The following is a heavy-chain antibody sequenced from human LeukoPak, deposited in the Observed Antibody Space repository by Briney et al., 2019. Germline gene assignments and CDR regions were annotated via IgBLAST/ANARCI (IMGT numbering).Heavy chain of an antibody. V-gene: IGHV3-48*03. CDR3: ATGGYSYGFRGGRFDY. CDR2: TSSSGSTI. J-gene: IGHJ4*02. CDR1: GFTFSSYE. Sequence: GGSLRLSCAASGFTFSSYEMNWVRQAPGKGLEWVSYTSSSGSTIYYADSVKGRFTISRDNAKNSLYLQMNSLRAEDTAVYYCATGGYSYGFRGGRFDYWGQGTLVTVSS. D-gene: IGHD5-18*01.